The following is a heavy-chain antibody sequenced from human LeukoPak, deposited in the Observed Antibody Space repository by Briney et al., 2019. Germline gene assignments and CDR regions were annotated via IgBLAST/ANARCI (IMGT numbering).Heavy chain of an antibody. CDR2: IIPIFGTA. CDR3: ARDRVGYCSGGSCYSDPFDP. V-gene: IGHV1-69*06. CDR1: GGTFSSYA. D-gene: IGHD2-15*01. Sequence: VASVKVSCKASGGTFSSYAISWVRQAPGQGLEWMGGIIPIFGTANYAQKFQGRVTITADKSTSTAYMEQSSLRSEDTAVYYCARDRVGYCSGGSCYSDPFDPWGQGTLVTVSS. J-gene: IGHJ5*02.